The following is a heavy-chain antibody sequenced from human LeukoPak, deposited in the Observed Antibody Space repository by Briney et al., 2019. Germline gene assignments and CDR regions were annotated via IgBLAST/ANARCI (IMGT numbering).Heavy chain of an antibody. CDR2: ISSSGSTI. Sequence: GGSLRLSCASSGFTFSSYEMNWVRQAPGKGLEWVSYISSSGSTIYYADSVKRRFTISRDNAKNSLYLQMNSLTAEDTAVYYCAREFLFDYWGQGTLVTVSS. J-gene: IGHJ4*02. D-gene: IGHD2-21*01. V-gene: IGHV3-48*03. CDR3: AREFLFDY. CDR1: GFTFSSYE.